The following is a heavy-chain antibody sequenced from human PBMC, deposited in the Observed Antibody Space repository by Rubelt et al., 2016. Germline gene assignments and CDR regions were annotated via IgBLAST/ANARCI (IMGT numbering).Heavy chain of an antibody. J-gene: IGHJ4*02. Sequence: APDKGLEWVAFIRYDGSRKHYEESIKGRFTISRDNSQNTLSLQMSSLKTEDTAVYYCAKDRGYSTHFDFDYWGQGSLATVSS. CDR3: AKDRGYSTHFDFDY. D-gene: IGHD1-26*01. CDR2: IRYDGSRK. V-gene: IGHV3-30*02.